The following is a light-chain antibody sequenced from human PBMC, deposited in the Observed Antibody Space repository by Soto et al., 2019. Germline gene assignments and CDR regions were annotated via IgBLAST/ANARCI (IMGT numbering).Light chain of an antibody. Sequence: QSALTQPPSVSGSPGQSVAISCTGTSSDVGSYNRVSWYQQPPGAAPKLMIYEVSNRPSGVPHRFSGSKSGNTASLTISGLQAEDEADYYCNSYTGSSTYVFGTGTKLTV. CDR1: SSDVGSYNR. CDR3: NSYTGSSTYV. CDR2: EVS. J-gene: IGLJ1*01. V-gene: IGLV2-18*02.